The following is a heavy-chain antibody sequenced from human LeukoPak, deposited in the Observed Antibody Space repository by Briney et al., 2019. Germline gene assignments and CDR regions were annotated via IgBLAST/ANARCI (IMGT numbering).Heavy chain of an antibody. CDR2: ISAYNGNT. V-gene: IGHV1-18*01. CDR1: GYTFTSYG. D-gene: IGHD3-10*01. Sequence: ASVKDSCKASGYTFTSYGISWVRQAPGQGLEWVGWISAYNGNTNYLQKLQGGVTMTTDTSTSTAYMELRSLRADDTAVYYCARDRYPTHYGSESYFDYWGQGTLVTVSS. CDR3: ARDRYPTHYGSESYFDY. J-gene: IGHJ4*02.